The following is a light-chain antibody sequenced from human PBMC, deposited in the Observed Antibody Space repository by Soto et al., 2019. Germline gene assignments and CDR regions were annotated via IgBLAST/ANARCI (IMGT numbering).Light chain of an antibody. CDR3: QQRSNWPIT. Sequence: EIVLTQSPSTLSLSPGERATLXXXASQSVSSYLAWYQQKPGQAPRLLIYDASNRATGIPARFSGSGSGTDFTLTISSLEPEDFAVYYCQQRSNWPITFGQGTRLEIK. CDR1: QSVSSY. CDR2: DAS. J-gene: IGKJ5*01. V-gene: IGKV3-11*01.